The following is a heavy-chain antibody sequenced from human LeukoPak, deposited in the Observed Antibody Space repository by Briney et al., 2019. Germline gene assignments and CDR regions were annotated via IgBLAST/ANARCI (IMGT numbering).Heavy chain of an antibody. Sequence: GASLRLSCAASGFTFSSYAMSWVRQAPGKGLEWVSAISGSGGSTYYADSVKGRFTISRDNSKNTLYLQMNSLRAEDTAVYYCARYSYGPPYYYGMDVWGKGTTVTVSS. J-gene: IGHJ6*04. CDR3: ARYSYGPPYYYGMDV. V-gene: IGHV3-23*01. CDR2: ISGSGGST. CDR1: GFTFSSYA. D-gene: IGHD5-18*01.